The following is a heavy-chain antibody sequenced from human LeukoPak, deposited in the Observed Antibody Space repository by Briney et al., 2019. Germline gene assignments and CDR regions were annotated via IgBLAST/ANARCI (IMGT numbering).Heavy chain of an antibody. CDR1: GYSFTTYW. CDR2: IYPGDSDA. CDR3: AISLGLSDTYWDF. D-gene: IGHD2-8*02. Sequence: GESLKISCKASGYSFTTYWIGWVRQMPGKGLEWMGIIYPGDSDARYNPSFQGQVTISVDTSITTAHLQWSSLKASDTAIYYCAISLGLSDTYWDFWGQGTLDTVTS. V-gene: IGHV5-51*01. J-gene: IGHJ4*02.